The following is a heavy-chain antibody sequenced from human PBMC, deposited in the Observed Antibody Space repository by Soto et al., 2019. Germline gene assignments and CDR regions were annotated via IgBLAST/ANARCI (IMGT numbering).Heavy chain of an antibody. CDR3: ARDDYQPRAAAGTGHDY. CDR2: INSDGSST. CDR1: GYTFSSYW. V-gene: IGHV3-74*01. D-gene: IGHD6-13*01. J-gene: IGHJ4*02. Sequence: PGGSLRISCAASGYTFSSYWMHWVRQAPGKGLVWVSRINSDGSSTSYADSVKGRFTISRDNAKNTLYLQMNSLRAEDTAVYYCARDDYQPRAAAGTGHDYWGQGTLVTVSS.